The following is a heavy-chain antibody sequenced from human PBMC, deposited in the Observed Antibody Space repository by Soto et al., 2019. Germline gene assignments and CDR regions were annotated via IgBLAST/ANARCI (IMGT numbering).Heavy chain of an antibody. CDR1: GFTFSDYW. J-gene: IGHJ4*02. V-gene: IGHV3-7*01. CDR3: ALIILGRAETGQHY. D-gene: IGHD3-10*01. CDR2: IKQDGTEK. Sequence: EVQLVDSGGGLVQPGGSLRLSCAASGFTFSDYWMNWVRRAPGKGLEWLANIKQDGTEKYYVDSVKGRFTISRDNAKNTLYLQMNSLRGEETAVYYCALIILGRAETGQHYWGPGTLVTGS.